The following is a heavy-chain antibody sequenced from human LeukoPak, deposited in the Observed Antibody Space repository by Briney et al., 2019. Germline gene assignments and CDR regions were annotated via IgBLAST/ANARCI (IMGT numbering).Heavy chain of an antibody. CDR3: AKDRVVMVYAYFDY. V-gene: IGHV3-23*01. CDR1: GFTFSSYA. J-gene: IGHJ4*02. Sequence: PGGSLRLSCAASGFTFSSYAMSWVRQAPRKGLEWVSAISGSGGSTYYADSVKGRFTISRDNSKNTLYLQMNSLRAEDTAVYYCAKDRVVMVYAYFDYWGQGTLVTVSS. D-gene: IGHD2-8*01. CDR2: ISGSGGST.